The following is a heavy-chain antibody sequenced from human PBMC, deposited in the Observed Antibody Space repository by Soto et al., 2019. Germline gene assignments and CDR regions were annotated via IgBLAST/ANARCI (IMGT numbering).Heavy chain of an antibody. CDR2: IYYSGST. Sequence: PSDPLSLTCTASGGSTSSSSYYWRWLRQPPGKGLEWIGSIYYSGSTYYNPSLKSRVTISVDTSKNQFSLKLGSVTAADTALYYCARHSVQQSFSYWGQGSEVTVS. CDR1: GGSTSSSSYY. CDR3: ARHSVQQSFSY. D-gene: IGHD3-10*01. J-gene: IGHJ4*02. V-gene: IGHV4-39*01.